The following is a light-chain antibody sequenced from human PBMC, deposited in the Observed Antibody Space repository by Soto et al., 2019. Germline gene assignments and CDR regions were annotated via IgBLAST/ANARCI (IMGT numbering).Light chain of an antibody. CDR3: QQYNNWPRT. Sequence: EIVMTQSPATLSVSPGERATLSCRASQSVRSNLAWYQQQPGQAPRLLIYGASTRATGIPARFSGSGSGTEFTLTINSLQSEDFAVYYCQQYNNWPRTFGQGTKVDIK. CDR2: GAS. V-gene: IGKV3-15*01. J-gene: IGKJ1*01. CDR1: QSVRSN.